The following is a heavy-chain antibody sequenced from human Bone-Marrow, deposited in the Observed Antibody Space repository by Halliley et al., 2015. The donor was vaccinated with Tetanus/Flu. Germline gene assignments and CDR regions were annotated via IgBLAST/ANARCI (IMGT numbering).Heavy chain of an antibody. J-gene: IGHJ4*02. CDR2: IHHGGPT. V-gene: IGHV4-4*02. CDR1: GGSITTSNW. D-gene: IGHD6-13*01. Sequence: GLVKPSETLSLTCAVSGGSITTSNWWSWVRQPPGKGLEWIAEIHHGGPTNYNPALESRVTISVDKSNNQFSLSLSSLTAADTAVYFCAGHLVTPGTRGFDSWGQGTLVTVSS. CDR3: AGHLVTPGTRGFDS.